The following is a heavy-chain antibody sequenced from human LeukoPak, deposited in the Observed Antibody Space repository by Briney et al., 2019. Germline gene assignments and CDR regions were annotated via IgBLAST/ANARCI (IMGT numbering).Heavy chain of an antibody. V-gene: IGHV4-59*02. Sequence: SETLSLTCTISGGSVSDYYWSWIRQSPGKGLEWIGYIYHTGSTSYSPSLKSRVTISADTSQNQFSLKLSSVTAADTAVYYCAKDRGYGDYVSDYWGQGTLVTVSS. CDR3: AKDRGYGDYVSDY. CDR1: GGSVSDYY. D-gene: IGHD4-17*01. CDR2: IYHTGST. J-gene: IGHJ4*02.